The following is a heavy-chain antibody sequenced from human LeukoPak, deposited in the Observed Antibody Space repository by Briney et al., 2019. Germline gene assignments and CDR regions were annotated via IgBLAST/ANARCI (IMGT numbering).Heavy chain of an antibody. Sequence: GGSLRLSCAASGFIFNDYGMHWVRQAPGRGLEWVSGISWNSGSIGYADSVKGRFTISRDSAKNSLYLQMNSLKTEDTALYYCAKTQSGYITAGTDYWGQGTLVTVSS. D-gene: IGHD5-12*01. V-gene: IGHV3-9*01. J-gene: IGHJ4*02. CDR1: GFIFNDYG. CDR2: ISWNSGSI. CDR3: AKTQSGYITAGTDY.